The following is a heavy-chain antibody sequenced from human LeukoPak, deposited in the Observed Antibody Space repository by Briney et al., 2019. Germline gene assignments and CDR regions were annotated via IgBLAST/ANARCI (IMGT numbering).Heavy chain of an antibody. Sequence: PGGSLRLSCAASGFTVSSNYMSWVRQAPGKGLEWVSSISSSSSYIYYADSVKGRFTISRDNAKNSLYLQMNSLRAEDTAVYYCARVGGISRSDAFDIWGQGTMVTVSS. D-gene: IGHD3-3*02. CDR2: ISSSSSYI. J-gene: IGHJ3*02. V-gene: IGHV3-21*01. CDR3: ARVGGISRSDAFDI. CDR1: GFTVSSNY.